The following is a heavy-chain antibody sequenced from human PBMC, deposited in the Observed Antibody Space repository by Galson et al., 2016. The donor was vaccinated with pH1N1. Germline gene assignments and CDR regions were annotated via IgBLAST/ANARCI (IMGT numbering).Heavy chain of an antibody. D-gene: IGHD3-16*01. CDR2: IDHGSGDT. CDR1: AYTFTFYY. V-gene: IGHV1-46*01. J-gene: IGHJ3*01. CDR3: VGIKGGILDL. Sequence: SVKVSCKASAYTFTFYYIHWVRQAPGQGLEWMGIIDHGSGDTNYKLMFQGRVTITRDTSTSTVYMELSTLTSEDTAMYYCVGIKGGILDLWGQGTKVTVSS.